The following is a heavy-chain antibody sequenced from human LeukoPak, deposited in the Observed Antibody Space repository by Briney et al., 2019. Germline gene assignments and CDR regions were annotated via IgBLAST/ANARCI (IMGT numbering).Heavy chain of an antibody. V-gene: IGHV1-8*02. CDR2: MNPYSGYT. CDR3: ALGPATYSYSHMDV. J-gene: IGHJ6*02. Sequence: ASVEVSCKASGYTFISYDINWVRQATGQGLEWMGWMNPYSGYTGYAQKFQGRVTMTRNTSISTAYMDLSSLTSEDTAVYFCALGPATYSYSHMDVWGQGTTVTVSS. CDR1: GYTFISYD.